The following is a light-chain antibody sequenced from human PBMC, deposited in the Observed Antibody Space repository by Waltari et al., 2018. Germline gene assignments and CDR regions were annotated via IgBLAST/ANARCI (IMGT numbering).Light chain of an antibody. CDR3: QQYSSSTWT. CDR1: PSVTTSS. J-gene: IGKJ1*01. Sequence: ETVLTQSPGTLPLSSGERATLPCRASPSVTTSSSAWYQQKPGQAPKLLIYGASSRATGIPARFGGSGSGRDFTLTISRLEPEDFAVYYCQQYSSSTWTFGQGTKVEVK. V-gene: IGKV3-20*01. CDR2: GAS.